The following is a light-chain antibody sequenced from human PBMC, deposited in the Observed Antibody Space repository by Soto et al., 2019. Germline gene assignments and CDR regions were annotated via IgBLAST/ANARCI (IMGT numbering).Light chain of an antibody. CDR1: SSKIGSTYD. CDR2: GNT. CDR3: AAWDDSLNGQV. J-gene: IGLJ1*01. Sequence: QSVLTQPPSVSGAPGQRVTISCTGSSSKIGSTYDVQWYQQLPGTAPKLLIHGNTDRPSGVPDRFSGSKSGTSASLAISGLQSEDEADYYCAAWDDSLNGQVFGTGTKVTVL. V-gene: IGLV1-40*01.